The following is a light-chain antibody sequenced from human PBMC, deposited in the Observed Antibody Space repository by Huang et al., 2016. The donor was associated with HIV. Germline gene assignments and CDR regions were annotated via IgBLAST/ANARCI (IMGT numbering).Light chain of an antibody. CDR2: AAS. Sequence: DIQMTQSPSSGSAAVGDRVTISCRASQDISTWLAWYQQKPGKAPKVLIYAASSLQTGVPSRFSGSGSGTDFTLTISSLQPEDFAAYYCQQANSFSITFGQGTRLEIK. CDR1: QDISTW. CDR3: QQANSFSIT. V-gene: IGKV1-12*01. J-gene: IGKJ5*01.